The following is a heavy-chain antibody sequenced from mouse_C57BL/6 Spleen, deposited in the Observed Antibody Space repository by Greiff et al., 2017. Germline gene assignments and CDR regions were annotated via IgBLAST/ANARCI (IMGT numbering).Heavy chain of an antibody. J-gene: IGHJ4*01. CDR2: INPGSGGT. CDR1: GYAFTNYL. V-gene: IGHV1-54*01. Sequence: QVQLKQSGAELVRPGTSVKVSCKASGYAFTNYLIEWVKQRPGQGLEWIGVINPGSGGTNYNEKFKGKATLTADKSSSTAYMQLSSLTSEDSAVYFCARSAGYYGNLYYAMDYWGQGTSVTVSS. D-gene: IGHD2-1*01. CDR3: ARSAGYYGNLYYAMDY.